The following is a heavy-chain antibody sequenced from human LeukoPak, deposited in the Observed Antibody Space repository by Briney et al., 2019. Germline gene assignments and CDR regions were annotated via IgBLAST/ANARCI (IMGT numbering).Heavy chain of an antibody. D-gene: IGHD1-26*01. J-gene: IGHJ4*02. CDR3: AKDRVGALLYFDS. Sequence: GGSLRLSCAASGFTFSTYGMSWVRQAPGKGLEWVSAMSGSGDRTYYADSVKGRFTISRDNSKNTLYLQVNSLRAEDTAVYSCAKDRVGALLYFDSWGQGTLVTVSS. CDR1: GFTFSTYG. V-gene: IGHV3-23*01. CDR2: MSGSGDRT.